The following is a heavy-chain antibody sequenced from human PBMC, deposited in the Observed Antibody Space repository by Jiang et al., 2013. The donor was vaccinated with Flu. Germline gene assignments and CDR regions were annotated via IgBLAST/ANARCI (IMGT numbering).Heavy chain of an antibody. J-gene: IGHJ4*02. CDR2: IYYTGGA. Sequence: VSGGSISRYYWSWIRQPPGKGLEWLGYIYYTGGAVXNPSLNSRVSISVDTSKNQFSLKLSSVTAADTAVYYCARHQWELPFDYWGQGMLVTVSS. CDR1: GGSISRYY. V-gene: IGHV4-59*08. D-gene: IGHD1-7*01. CDR3: ARHQWELPFDY.